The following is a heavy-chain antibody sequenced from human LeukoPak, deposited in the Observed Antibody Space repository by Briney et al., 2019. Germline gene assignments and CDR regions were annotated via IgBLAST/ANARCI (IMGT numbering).Heavy chain of an antibody. CDR3: AELGITMIGGV. CDR1: GFIFSSYE. D-gene: IGHD3-10*02. V-gene: IGHV3-48*03. J-gene: IGHJ6*04. Sequence: GGSLRLSCAASGFIFSSYEMNWVRQAPGKGLEWVSYISSSGSTIYYADSVKGLFTISRDNAKNSLYLQMNSLRAEDTAVYYCAELGITMIGGVWGKGTTVTISS. CDR2: ISSSGSTI.